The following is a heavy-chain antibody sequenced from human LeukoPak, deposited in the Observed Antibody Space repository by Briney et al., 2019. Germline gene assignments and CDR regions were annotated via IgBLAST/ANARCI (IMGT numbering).Heavy chain of an antibody. Sequence: SVKVSCKASGGTFSSYAISWVRQAPGQGLEWMGGIIPIFGTANYAQKFQGRVTITADESTSTAYMELSSLRSEDTAVYYCASSYCSSTSCQRAFDYWGQGTLVTVSS. D-gene: IGHD2-2*01. CDR1: GGTFSSYA. V-gene: IGHV1-69*13. CDR3: ASSYCSSTSCQRAFDY. J-gene: IGHJ4*02. CDR2: IIPIFGTA.